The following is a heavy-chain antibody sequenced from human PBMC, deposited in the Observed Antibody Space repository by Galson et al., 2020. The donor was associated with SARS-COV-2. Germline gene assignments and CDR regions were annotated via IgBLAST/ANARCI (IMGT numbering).Heavy chain of an antibody. D-gene: IGHD1-1*01. Sequence: SETLSLTCGVSGVSIRSRSYHWGWIRQPPGKNLEWIGHIDYNGDTSYNPTLKSRVTISVDTSRNNFSLKLNSVTAADTAIYYCATHGERALHYWGQGRLVTVSS. CDR1: GVSIRSRSYH. J-gene: IGHJ4*02. CDR3: ATHGERALHY. V-gene: IGHV4-39*07. CDR2: IDYNGDT.